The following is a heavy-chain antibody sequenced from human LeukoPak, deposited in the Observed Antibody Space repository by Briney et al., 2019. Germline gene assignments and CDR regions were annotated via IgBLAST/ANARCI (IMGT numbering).Heavy chain of an antibody. CDR3: ARAGVEMATTPMYYFDY. CDR1: GGSISSYY. CDR2: IYYSGST. J-gene: IGHJ4*02. D-gene: IGHD1-1*01. V-gene: IGHV4-59*08. Sequence: SETLSLTCTVSGGSISSYYWSWIRQPPGKGLEWIGYIYYSGSTNYNPSLKSRVTISVDTSKSQFSLKLSSVTAADTAVYYCARAGVEMATTPMYYFDYWGQGTLVTVSS.